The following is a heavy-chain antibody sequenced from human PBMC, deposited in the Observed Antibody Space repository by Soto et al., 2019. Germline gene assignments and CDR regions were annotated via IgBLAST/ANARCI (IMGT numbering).Heavy chain of an antibody. J-gene: IGHJ4*02. D-gene: IGHD3-16*01. CDR2: IYYSVST. CDR3: ARHYASEASDY. Sequence: SETLSLTCTVSGGSISSSSYYWGWIRQPPGKGLEWLGSIYYSVSTYYNPSLKSRVTISVDTSKNQFSLKLSSVTAADTAVYYCARHYASEASDYWGQGPLVTVAS. V-gene: IGHV4-39*01. CDR1: GGSISSSSYY.